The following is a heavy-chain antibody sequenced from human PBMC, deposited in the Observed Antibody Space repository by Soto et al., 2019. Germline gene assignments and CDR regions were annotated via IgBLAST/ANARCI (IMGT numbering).Heavy chain of an antibody. CDR2: VSASGGST. D-gene: IGHD1-1*01. V-gene: IGHV3-23*01. CDR1: GFTFSSYA. J-gene: IGHJ6*02. CDR3: AKDARGTTAPYHYYGMDV. Sequence: PVGSLRLSCAASGFTFSSYAMSWVRQAPGKGLEWVSAVSASGGSTYYADSVKGRFTISRDNSKNTLYLQMNSLRAEDTAVYYCAKDARGTTAPYHYYGMDVWGQGTTVTVSS.